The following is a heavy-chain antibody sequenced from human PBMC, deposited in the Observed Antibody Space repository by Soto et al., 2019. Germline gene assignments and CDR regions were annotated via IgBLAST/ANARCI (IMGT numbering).Heavy chain of an antibody. V-gene: IGHV4-30-4*01. Sequence: QVQLQESGPGLVKPSQNLSLACTVSGGSVGSGEYYYSWIRQPPGKGLEWIGYIYDSGITNYTPSLKGRVTMSLDRSNNQVSLKLSSVTAADTAVYFCARDVAHGYTENVWGQGTMVTVSS. CDR3: ARDVAHGYTENV. J-gene: IGHJ3*01. D-gene: IGHD5-18*01. CDR1: GGSVGSGEYY. CDR2: IYDSGIT.